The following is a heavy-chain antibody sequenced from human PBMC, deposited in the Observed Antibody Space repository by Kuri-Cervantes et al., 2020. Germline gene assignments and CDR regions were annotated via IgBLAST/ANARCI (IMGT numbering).Heavy chain of an antibody. CDR1: GFTFSSYG. Sequence: GGSLRLSCAASGFTFSSYGMHWVRQAPGKGLEWVAVISYDGSNKYYADSVKGRFTISRDNSKNTLYLQMNSLKASDTAMYYCARRRGYSYGLEGDDAFDIWGQGTMVTVSS. CDR2: ISYDGSNK. V-gene: IGHV3-30*03. CDR3: ARRRGYSYGLEGDDAFDI. D-gene: IGHD5-18*01. J-gene: IGHJ3*02.